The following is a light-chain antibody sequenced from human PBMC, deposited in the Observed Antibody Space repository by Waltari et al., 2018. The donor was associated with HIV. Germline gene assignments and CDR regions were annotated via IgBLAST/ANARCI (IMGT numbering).Light chain of an antibody. CDR3: AAWDDIRSGWI. Sequence: QSVLTQTPSASGTPGQRVTISRSGSPSDIGNNYVYWFQQFPGTPPKVLIYKNDQRPSGVSDRFSASKSGTSASLAISGLRTEDESDFYCAAWDDIRSGWIFGGGTKLTVL. CDR1: PSDIGNNY. V-gene: IGLV1-47*01. CDR2: KND. J-gene: IGLJ2*01.